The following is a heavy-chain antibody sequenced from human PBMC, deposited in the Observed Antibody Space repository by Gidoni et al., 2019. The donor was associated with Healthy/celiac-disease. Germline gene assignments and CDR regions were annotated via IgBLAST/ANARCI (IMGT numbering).Heavy chain of an antibody. Sequence: EVQLVESGGGLVKPGGSLILSCAPSGFTFSSYSMNWVRQAPGKGLEWVSSISSSSSYIYYADSVKVRFTSSRDNAKNSLYRQMNSLRAEDTDVYYCARNIVGATPVYWGQGTLVTVSS. J-gene: IGHJ4*02. V-gene: IGHV3-21*01. D-gene: IGHD1-26*01. CDR1: GFTFSSYS. CDR2: ISSSSSYI. CDR3: ARNIVGATPVY.